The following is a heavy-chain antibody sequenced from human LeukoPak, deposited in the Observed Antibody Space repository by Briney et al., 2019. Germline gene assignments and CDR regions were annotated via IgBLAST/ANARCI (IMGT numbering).Heavy chain of an antibody. CDR1: GFTFSSYA. J-gene: IGHJ3*02. V-gene: IGHV3-23*01. D-gene: IGHD6-19*01. CDR2: ISGSGGST. CDR3: AKGLEQWLVPAAFDI. Sequence: PGGSLRLSCAASGFTFSSYAMSWARQAPGKGLEGVSAISGSGGSTYYADSVKGRFTISRDNPKNTMYLQMKSLRAEDTAVYYCAKGLEQWLVPAAFDIWGQGTMVTVSS.